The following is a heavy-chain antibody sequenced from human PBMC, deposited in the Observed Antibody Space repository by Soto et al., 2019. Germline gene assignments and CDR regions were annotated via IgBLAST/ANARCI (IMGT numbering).Heavy chain of an antibody. D-gene: IGHD5-18*01. Sequence: PSETLSLSCTVSGGSISSYYWSWIRQPPGKGLEWIGYIYYSGSTNYNPSLKSRVTISVDTSKNQFSLKLSSVTAADTAVYYCARKIGGYAYLFDYWGQGTLVTVSS. CDR3: ARKIGGYAYLFDY. V-gene: IGHV4-59*12. CDR1: GGSISSYY. CDR2: IYYSGST. J-gene: IGHJ4*02.